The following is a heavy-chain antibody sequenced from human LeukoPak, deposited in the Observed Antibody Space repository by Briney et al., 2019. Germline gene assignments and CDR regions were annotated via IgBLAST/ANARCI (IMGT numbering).Heavy chain of an antibody. J-gene: IGHJ4*02. CDR2: ISYDGNNK. CDR1: GFTFSSYA. Sequence: GRSLRLSCAASGFTFSSYAMHWVRQAPGKGLEWVAVISYDGNNKYYADSVKGRFTISRDNSKNTLYLQMNSLRAEDTAVYYCARPLRYFDWSHFDYWGQGTLVTVSS. V-gene: IGHV3-30-3*01. CDR3: ARPLRYFDWSHFDY. D-gene: IGHD3-9*01.